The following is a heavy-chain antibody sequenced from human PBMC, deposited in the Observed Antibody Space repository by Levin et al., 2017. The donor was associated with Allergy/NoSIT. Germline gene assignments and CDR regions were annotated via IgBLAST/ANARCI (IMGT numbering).Heavy chain of an antibody. J-gene: IGHJ4*02. D-gene: IGHD5-24*01. CDR2: IDDSGST. CDR3: ARVGDGYSLDY. Sequence: GSLRLSCTVSGGSVSSAGYYWSWIRQPPGKGLEYIGYIDDSGSTNYNPSLKSRVTISVDTSKNQLSLKLSSVTAADTAVYYCARVGDGYSLDYWGQGTLVTVSS. V-gene: IGHV4-61*08. CDR1: GGSVSSAGYY.